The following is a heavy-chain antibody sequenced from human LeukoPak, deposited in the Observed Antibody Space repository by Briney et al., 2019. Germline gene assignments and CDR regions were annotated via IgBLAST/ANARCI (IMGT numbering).Heavy chain of an antibody. CDR3: ARKDIVATITPFDY. V-gene: IGHV1-69*01. Sequence: GVIIPIFGTANYAQKFQGRVTITADESTSTAYMELSSLRSEDTAVYYCARKDIVATITPFDYWGQGTLVTVSS. D-gene: IGHD5-12*01. J-gene: IGHJ4*02. CDR2: IIPIFGTA.